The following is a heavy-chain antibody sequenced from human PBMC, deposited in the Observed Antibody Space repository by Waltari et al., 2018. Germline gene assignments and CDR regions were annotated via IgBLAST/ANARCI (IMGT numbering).Heavy chain of an antibody. CDR3: ARDSLRRYFDY. CDR2: ISYDGSNK. CDR1: GFTFMCFA. J-gene: IGHJ4*02. V-gene: IGHV3-30*01. Sequence: QLVGSGGGVVQSGWSLRPSCTAPGFTFMCFACPWARQAPGKGLEWVAVISYDGSNKYYADSVKGRFTISRDNSKNTLYLQMNSLRAEDTAVYYCARDSLRRYFDYWGQGTLVTVSS.